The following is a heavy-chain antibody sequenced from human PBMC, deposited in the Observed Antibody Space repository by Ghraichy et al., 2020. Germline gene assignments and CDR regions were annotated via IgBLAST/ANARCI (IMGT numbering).Heavy chain of an antibody. CDR2: IYYSGST. Sequence: SETLSLTCTVSGGSVSSGSYYWSWIRQPPGKGLEWIGYIYYSGSTNYNPSLKSRVTISVDTSKNQFSLKLSSVTAADTAVYYCARVVIRGEYSRDYYYYGMDVWGQGTTVTVSS. D-gene: IGHD6-6*01. J-gene: IGHJ6*02. CDR1: GGSVSSGSYY. CDR3: ARVVIRGEYSRDYYYYGMDV. V-gene: IGHV4-61*01.